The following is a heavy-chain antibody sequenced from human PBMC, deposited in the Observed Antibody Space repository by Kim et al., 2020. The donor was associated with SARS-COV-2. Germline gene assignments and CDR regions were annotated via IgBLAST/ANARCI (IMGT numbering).Heavy chain of an antibody. V-gene: IGHV3-48*03. D-gene: IGHD1-7*01. J-gene: IGHJ5*02. CDR3: ARDRSITGTTFWFDP. CDR1: GFTFSSYE. CDR2: ISSSGSTI. Sequence: GGSLRLSCAASGFTFSSYEMNWVRQAPGKGLEWVSYISSSGSTIYYADSVKGRFTISRDNAKNSLYLQMNSLRAEDTAVYYCARDRSITGTTFWFDPWGQGTLVTVSS.